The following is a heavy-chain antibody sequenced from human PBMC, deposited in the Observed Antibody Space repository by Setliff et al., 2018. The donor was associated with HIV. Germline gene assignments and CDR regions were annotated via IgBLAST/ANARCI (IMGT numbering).Heavy chain of an antibody. D-gene: IGHD3-10*01. CDR1: GGSISEYY. CDR3: ARGSFIGDYYYFDY. V-gene: IGHV4-59*08. Sequence: SETLSLTCTVSGGSISEYYWSWIRQPPGKGLEWIGYIDYSGSTNYNAPLKSRLTMSIDTSKSQFSLKLSSVTAADTAVYYCARGSFIGDYYYFDYWGQGTLVTVSS. CDR2: IDYSGST. J-gene: IGHJ4*02.